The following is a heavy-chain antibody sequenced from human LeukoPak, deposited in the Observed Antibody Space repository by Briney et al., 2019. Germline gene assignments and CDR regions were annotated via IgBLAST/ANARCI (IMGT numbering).Heavy chain of an antibody. CDR1: GGSISSGDYY. V-gene: IGHV4-30-4*08. J-gene: IGHJ4*02. CDR2: IYYSGST. D-gene: IGHD2-21*01. Sequence: SETLSLTCTVSGGSISSGDYYWSWIRQPPGKGLEWIGYIYYSGSTYYNPSLKSRVTISVDTSKNQFSLKLSSVTAADTAVYYCARVVDFPTTFDYWGQGTLVTVPS. CDR3: ARVVDFPTTFDY.